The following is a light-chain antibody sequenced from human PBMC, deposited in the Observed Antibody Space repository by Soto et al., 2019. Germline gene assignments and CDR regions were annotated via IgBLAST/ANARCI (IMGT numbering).Light chain of an antibody. CDR1: QSVSDY. CDR3: QQYHNWPIT. CDR2: DAS. V-gene: IGKV3-11*01. Sequence: IVLTHSPATLSLSPWERATLSCRASQSVSDYLAWYQQKPGQPPRLLIYDASKRATGIPPRFSGSGSTTDFTLTISSLEPEDFAVYYCQQYHNWPITFGQGTRLEIK. J-gene: IGKJ5*01.